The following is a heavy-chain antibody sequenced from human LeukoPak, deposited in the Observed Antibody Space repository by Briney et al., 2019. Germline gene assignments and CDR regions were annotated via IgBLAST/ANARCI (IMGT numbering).Heavy chain of an antibody. CDR1: GGSISSSSYY. Sequence: PSETLSLTCTVSGGSISSSSYYWSWIRQPPGKGLEWIGYIYYSGSTNYNPSLKSRVTISVDTSKNQFSLKLSSVTAADTAVYYCASLKGGSYYNDAFDIWGQGTMVTVSS. V-gene: IGHV4-61*01. CDR2: IYYSGST. J-gene: IGHJ3*02. D-gene: IGHD3-10*01. CDR3: ASLKGGSYYNDAFDI.